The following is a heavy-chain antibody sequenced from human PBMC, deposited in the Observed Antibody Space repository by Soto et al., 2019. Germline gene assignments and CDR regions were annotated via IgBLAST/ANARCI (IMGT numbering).Heavy chain of an antibody. CDR1: GFTFSSYG. CDR3: ASEGGPYYYDNIGYYGGYYFDY. V-gene: IGHV3-30*03. D-gene: IGHD3-22*01. Sequence: QVQLVESGGGVVQPGRSLRLSCAASGFTFSSYGMHWVRQAPGKGLEWVAVISYDGSNKYYADSVKGRFTISRDNSKNTLDLQRNRLRAEDTAVYYCASEGGPYYYDNIGYYGGYYFDYWGQGTLVTVSS. J-gene: IGHJ4*02. CDR2: ISYDGSNK.